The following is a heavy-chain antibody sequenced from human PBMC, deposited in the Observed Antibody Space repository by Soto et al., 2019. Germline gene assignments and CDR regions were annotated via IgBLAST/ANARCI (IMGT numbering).Heavy chain of an antibody. Sequence: SETLSLTCTVSGGSISSGGYYWSWIRQHPGKGLEWIGYIYYSGSTYYNPSLKSRVTISVDTSKNQFSLKLSSVTAADTAVYYCARSLITMMPPYFDYWGQGTLVTVSS. D-gene: IGHD3-22*01. CDR2: IYYSGST. CDR1: GGSISSGGYY. J-gene: IGHJ4*02. CDR3: ARSLITMMPPYFDY. V-gene: IGHV4-31*03.